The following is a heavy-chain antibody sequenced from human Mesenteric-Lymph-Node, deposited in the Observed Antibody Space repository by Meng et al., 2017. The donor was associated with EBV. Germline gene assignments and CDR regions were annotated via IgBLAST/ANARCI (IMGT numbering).Heavy chain of an antibody. CDR2: INANTGNP. Sequence: VQLVHAGDEVKRPGDSVKISCKASGYIFNKYEMNWIRQAPGQGLEWMGWINANTGNPTYAQDFTGRFVFSVDTSVSTAYLQISSLESDDTAVYYCARFDWLAHFWGQGTLVTVSS. V-gene: IGHV7-4-1*02. J-gene: IGHJ4*02. CDR3: ARFDWLAHF. D-gene: IGHD3-9*01. CDR1: GYIFNKYE.